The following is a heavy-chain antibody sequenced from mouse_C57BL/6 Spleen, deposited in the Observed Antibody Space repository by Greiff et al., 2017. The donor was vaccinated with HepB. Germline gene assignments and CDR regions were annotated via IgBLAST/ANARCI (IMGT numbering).Heavy chain of an antibody. CDR1: GFTFSSYG. J-gene: IGHJ3*01. CDR2: ISSRGSYT. Sequence: EVQVVESGGDLVKPGGSLKLSCAASGFTFSSYGMSWVRQTPDKRLEWVATISSRGSYTYYPDSVKGRFTISRDNAKNTLYLQMSSLKSEDTAMYYCARHDDAYWGQGTLVTVSA. D-gene: IGHD2-3*01. CDR3: ARHDDAY. V-gene: IGHV5-6*01.